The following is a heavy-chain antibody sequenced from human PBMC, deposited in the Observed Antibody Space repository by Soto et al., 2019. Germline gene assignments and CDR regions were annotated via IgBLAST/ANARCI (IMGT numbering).Heavy chain of an antibody. CDR2: ISTYNGDT. Sequence: GAPVKVSCKASGYTLTSYGISWVRQAPGQGLEWMGWISTYNGDTKYAQNLQGRVTMTTDTSTSTAYMELGSLGSDDTAVYYCAREYCITTGCCGGDFWGQGTQVTVS. V-gene: IGHV1-18*01. J-gene: IGHJ4*02. CDR1: GYTLTSYG. D-gene: IGHD2-15*01. CDR3: AREYCITTGCCGGDF.